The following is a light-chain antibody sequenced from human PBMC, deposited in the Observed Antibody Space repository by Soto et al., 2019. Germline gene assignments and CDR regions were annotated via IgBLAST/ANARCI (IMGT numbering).Light chain of an antibody. J-gene: IGKJ1*01. CDR2: KAS. V-gene: IGKV1-5*03. Sequence: DIQLTQSPSTLSGSVGERATLSCRASQTVSSWLAWYQQKPGRAPKLLIYKASTLKSGVPSRFSGSGSGTEFTLTISSLQPDDFATYYCQHYNSYSEAFGQGTKVDIK. CDR1: QTVSSW. CDR3: QHYNSYSEA.